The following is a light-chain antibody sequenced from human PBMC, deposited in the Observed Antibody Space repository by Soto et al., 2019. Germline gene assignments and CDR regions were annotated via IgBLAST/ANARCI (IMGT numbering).Light chain of an antibody. CDR2: DAS. Sequence: DIQMTQSPSTLSASVGDRVTITCRASQSISSWLAWYQQKPGKAPKLLIYDASSLESGVPSRFSGGGSGTEFTLTISSLQPDDFATYYCQQYNSYSSTFGQGTKVDI. J-gene: IGKJ1*01. V-gene: IGKV1-5*01. CDR1: QSISSW. CDR3: QQYNSYSST.